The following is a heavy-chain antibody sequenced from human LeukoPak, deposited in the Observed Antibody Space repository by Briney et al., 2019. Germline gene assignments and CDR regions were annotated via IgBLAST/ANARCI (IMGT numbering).Heavy chain of an antibody. CDR2: INPNTGGT. Sequence: ASVKVSCKTSGDPFSGYYLHWERQAPGQGLEWMGWINPNTGGTNHAQKFQGRVTMTRDTSISTAYMELSRLRSDDTAVFYCSLLAAGGARIDYWGQGTLVTVSS. V-gene: IGHV1-2*02. J-gene: IGHJ4*02. D-gene: IGHD6-13*01. CDR3: SLLAAGGARIDY. CDR1: GDPFSGYY.